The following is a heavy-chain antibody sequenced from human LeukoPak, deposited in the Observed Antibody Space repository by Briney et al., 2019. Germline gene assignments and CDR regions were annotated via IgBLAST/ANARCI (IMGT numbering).Heavy chain of an antibody. J-gene: IGHJ5*02. CDR2: IFPGDSDT. V-gene: IGHV5-51*01. CDR1: GARFTSYW. CDR3: ARRPLHSQNWLAP. Sequence: GESLKISCKGYGARFTSYWVAWGRQMPGKGLEWMGIIFPGDSDTRYSPSIQGQVTISVDRSISTAYLQWSSLKASDTAIYYCARRPLHSQNWLAPWGQGTLVTVSS.